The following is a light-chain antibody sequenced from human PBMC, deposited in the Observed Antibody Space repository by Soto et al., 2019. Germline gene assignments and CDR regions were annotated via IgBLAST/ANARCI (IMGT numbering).Light chain of an antibody. V-gene: IGLV2-14*01. CDR1: SSDVGGYNY. J-gene: IGLJ1*01. Sequence: QSVLTPPSSVSGSPGQSITISCTVASSDVGGYNYVSWYQQHPGKAPKLMIYEVSNRPSGVSNRFSGSKSGNTASLTISGLQAEEEADYYCSSYTSSSTSPYVFGTGTKVTV. CDR2: EVS. CDR3: SSYTSSSTSPYV.